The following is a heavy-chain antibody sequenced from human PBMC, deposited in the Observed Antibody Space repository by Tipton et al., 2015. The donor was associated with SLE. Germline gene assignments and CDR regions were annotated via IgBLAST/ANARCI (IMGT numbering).Heavy chain of an antibody. Sequence: TLSLTCAVYGGSFSSYYWSWIRQPPGKGLEWIGYIYTSGSTNYNPSLKSRVTISVDTSTSQFSLKLSYVTAADTAVYYCARTSSSWPDAFDIWGQGTMVTVSS. CDR2: IYTSGST. V-gene: IGHV4-4*09. CDR1: GGSFSSYY. D-gene: IGHD6-13*01. CDR3: ARTSSSWPDAFDI. J-gene: IGHJ3*02.